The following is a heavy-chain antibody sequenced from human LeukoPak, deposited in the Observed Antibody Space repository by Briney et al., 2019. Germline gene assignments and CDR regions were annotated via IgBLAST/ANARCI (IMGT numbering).Heavy chain of an antibody. D-gene: IGHD4-17*01. CDR1: GYTFTGYY. Sequence: ASVTVSFKASGYTFTGYYMHWVRQAPGQGLEWMGWINPNSGGTNYAQKFQGRVTMTRDTSISTAYMELSRLRSDDTAVYYCASDLTTSPREADDYWGQGTLVTVSS. CDR3: ASDLTTSPREADDY. CDR2: INPNSGGT. V-gene: IGHV1-2*02. J-gene: IGHJ4*02.